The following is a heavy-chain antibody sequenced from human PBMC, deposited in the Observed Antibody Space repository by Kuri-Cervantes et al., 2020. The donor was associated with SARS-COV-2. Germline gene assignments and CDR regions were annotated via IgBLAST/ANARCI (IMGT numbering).Heavy chain of an antibody. Sequence: GSLRLSCTASGGSISSYYWSWIRQPAGKGLEWIGRIYTSGSTNYNTSLKSRVTMSVDTSKNQFSLKLSSVTAADTAVYYCARDSRSYYQVLLDHYYYSYMDVWGKGTTVTVSS. CDR1: GGSISSYY. V-gene: IGHV4-4*07. J-gene: IGHJ6*03. D-gene: IGHD1-26*01. CDR3: ARDSRSYYQVLLDHYYYSYMDV. CDR2: IYTSGST.